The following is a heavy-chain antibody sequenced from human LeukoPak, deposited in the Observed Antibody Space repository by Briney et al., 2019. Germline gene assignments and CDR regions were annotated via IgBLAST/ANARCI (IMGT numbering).Heavy chain of an antibody. V-gene: IGHV4-59*08. D-gene: IGHD2-15*01. CDR2: IYYSGST. J-gene: IGHJ3*02. Sequence: SETLSLTCTVSGGSISSYYWSWIRQPPGKGLEWIGYIYYSGSTNYNPSLKSRVTISVDTSKNQFSLKPSSVTAADTAVYYCARVGCSGGSCKPEAFDIWGQGTMVTISS. CDR3: ARVGCSGGSCKPEAFDI. CDR1: GGSISSYY.